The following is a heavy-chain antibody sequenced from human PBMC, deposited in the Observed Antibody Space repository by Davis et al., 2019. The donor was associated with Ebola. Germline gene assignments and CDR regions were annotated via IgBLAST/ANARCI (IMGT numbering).Heavy chain of an antibody. D-gene: IGHD3-3*01. CDR1: GFTFSSYE. CDR2: ISCRGSTI. Sequence: GGSLRLSCAASGFTFSSYEMNWVRQAPGKGLEWVSYISCRGSTIYYADSVKGRFTISRDNAKNSLYLQMNSLRAEDTAVYYCARDTMWAPNDFETQDGANYYGMDVWGQGTTVTVSS. CDR3: ARDTMWAPNDFETQDGANYYGMDV. V-gene: IGHV3-48*03. J-gene: IGHJ6*02.